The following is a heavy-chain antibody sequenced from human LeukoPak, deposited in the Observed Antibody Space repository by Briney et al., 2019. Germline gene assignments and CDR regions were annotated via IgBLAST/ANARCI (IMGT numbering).Heavy chain of an antibody. Sequence: GGSLRLSCAASGFTFDDYAMHWVRHAPGKGLEWVSLISGDGGSTYYADCVKGRFTISRDHSKNSLYLQMNSLRTEDTALYYCAKSRSGCMDVWGQGTTDTVSS. CDR3: AKSRSGCMDV. CDR1: GFTFDDYA. CDR2: ISGDGGST. V-gene: IGHV3-43*02. J-gene: IGHJ6*02. D-gene: IGHD2-2*01.